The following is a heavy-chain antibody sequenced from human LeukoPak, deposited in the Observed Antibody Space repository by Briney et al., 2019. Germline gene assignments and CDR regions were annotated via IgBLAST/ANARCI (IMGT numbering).Heavy chain of an antibody. CDR3: ARESYYGSGRRVKPYNWFDP. J-gene: IGHJ5*02. CDR2: IHYSGST. Sequence: SETLSLTCSVSGCSISSYYWSWIRQPPGKGLEWIGYIHYSGSTNYNPSLKSRVTISVDTSKNQFSLKLSSVTAADTGVYYCARESYYGSGRRVKPYNWFDPWGQGTLVTVSS. D-gene: IGHD3-10*01. CDR1: GCSISSYY. V-gene: IGHV4-59*01.